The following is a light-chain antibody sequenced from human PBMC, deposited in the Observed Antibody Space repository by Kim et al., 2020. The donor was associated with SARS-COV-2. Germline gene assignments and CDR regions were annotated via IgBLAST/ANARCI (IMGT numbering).Light chain of an antibody. Sequence: EIVMTQSPATLSVSPGERATLSCRASQNVNRNLAWYQQKPGQAPRLLIYGASTRATGIPARFSGSASGTEFTLTISNLQSEDFAVYYCHQYNQWPLTFGGGTKVDIK. V-gene: IGKV3-15*01. J-gene: IGKJ4*01. CDR3: HQYNQWPLT. CDR2: GAS. CDR1: QNVNRN.